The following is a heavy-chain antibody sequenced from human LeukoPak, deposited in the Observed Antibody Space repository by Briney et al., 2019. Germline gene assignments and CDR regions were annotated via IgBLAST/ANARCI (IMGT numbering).Heavy chain of an antibody. CDR3: AREYYDILTGSNWFDP. CDR2: INHSGST. CDR1: GGSFSGYY. J-gene: IGHJ5*02. V-gene: IGHV4-34*01. Sequence: SETLSLTCAVYGGSFSGYYWSWIRQPPGKGLEWIGEINHSGSTNYNPSLKSRVTISVDTSKNQFSLKLSSVTAADTAVYYCAREYYDILTGSNWFDPWGQGTLVTVSS. D-gene: IGHD3-9*01.